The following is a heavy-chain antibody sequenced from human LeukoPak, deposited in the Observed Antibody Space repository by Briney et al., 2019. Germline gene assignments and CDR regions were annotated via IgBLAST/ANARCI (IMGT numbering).Heavy chain of an antibody. J-gene: IGHJ4*02. CDR2: IYYSGST. D-gene: IGHD6-13*01. CDR1: GGSISSSSYY. CDR3: ASDSSSLFLH. V-gene: IGHV4-39*07. Sequence: SETLSLTCTVSGGSISSSSYYWGWIRQPPGKGLEWIGSIYYSGSTYYNPSLKSRVTISVDTSKNQFSLKLSSVTAADTAVYYCASDSSSLFLHWGQGTLVTVSS.